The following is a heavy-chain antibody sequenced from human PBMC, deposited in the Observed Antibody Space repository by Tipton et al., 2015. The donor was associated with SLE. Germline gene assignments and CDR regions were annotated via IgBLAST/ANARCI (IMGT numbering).Heavy chain of an antibody. CDR3: ARGVGADY. CDR2: IYYSGST. CDR1: GGSISSYY. Sequence: TLSLTCTVSGGSISSYYWSWIRQPPGKGLEWIGYIYYSGSTNYNPSLKRRVTISVDTSKNQFSLKLSSVTAADTAMYYCARGVGADYWGQGTLVTVSS. V-gene: IGHV4-59*01. D-gene: IGHD1-26*01. J-gene: IGHJ4*02.